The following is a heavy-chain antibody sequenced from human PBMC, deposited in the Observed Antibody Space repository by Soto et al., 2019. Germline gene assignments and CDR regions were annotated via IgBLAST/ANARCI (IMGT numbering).Heavy chain of an antibody. CDR3: ARGDYYDSSGLDL. CDR1: GYAFTGYA. Sequence: QAHLVQSGAEVRKPGASVKLSCTAAGYAFTGYAIHWVRQAPGQGLEWMGWINAGNGYTEFSQNFQDRVSVTRDTSSNMAYMELSSLRFEDTAVYYCARGDYYDSSGLDLWGQGTLVTVSS. D-gene: IGHD3-22*01. J-gene: IGHJ5*02. V-gene: IGHV1-3*01. CDR2: INAGNGYT.